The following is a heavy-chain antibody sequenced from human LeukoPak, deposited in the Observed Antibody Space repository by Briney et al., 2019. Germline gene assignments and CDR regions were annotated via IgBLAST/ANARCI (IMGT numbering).Heavy chain of an antibody. Sequence: SQTLSLTRTVSGGSISSYYWSWIRQPAGKGLEWIGRIYTSGSTNYNPSLKSRVTMSVDTSKNQFSLKLNSVTAADTAVYYCARIYYSRFDPWGQGTLVTVSS. D-gene: IGHD3-10*01. CDR3: ARIYYSRFDP. CDR2: IYTSGST. V-gene: IGHV4-4*07. CDR1: GGSISSYY. J-gene: IGHJ5*02.